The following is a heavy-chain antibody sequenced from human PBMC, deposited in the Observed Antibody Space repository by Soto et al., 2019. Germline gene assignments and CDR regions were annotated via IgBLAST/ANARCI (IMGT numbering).Heavy chain of an antibody. CDR1: GYTFTNYD. D-gene: IGHD6-13*01. CDR2: MTPNSGNT. Sequence: QVQLVQSGAEVKKPGASVKVSCKASGYTFTNYDINWVRQASGQGLEWMGWMTPNSGNTGYAQKFQGRVTMTRNTSINTAYMELSSLRSEDTAMYFGARLSSSWYLGTDYWGQGTLVTVSS. CDR3: ARLSSSWYLGTDY. V-gene: IGHV1-8*01. J-gene: IGHJ4*02.